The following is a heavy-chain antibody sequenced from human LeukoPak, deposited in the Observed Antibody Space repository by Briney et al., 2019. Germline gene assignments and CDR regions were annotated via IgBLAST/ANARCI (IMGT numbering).Heavy chain of an antibody. CDR3: AKGLRNGDYGDF. CDR2: IPSDGRT. CDR1: GFTFTNYA. D-gene: IGHD4-17*01. V-gene: IGHV3-23*01. J-gene: IGHJ4*02. Sequence: GGSLRLSCAASGFTFTNYAMSWIRQAPGKGLEWVSSIPSDGRTYYTDSVKGRFTISRDNSKNTLYLQMNSLRAEDTAVYYCAKGLRNGDYGDFRGQGTLVTVSS.